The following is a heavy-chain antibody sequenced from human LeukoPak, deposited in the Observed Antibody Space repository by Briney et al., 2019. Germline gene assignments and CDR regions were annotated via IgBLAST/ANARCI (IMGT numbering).Heavy chain of an antibody. CDR3: ARSPRGNSSGWYNWFDP. D-gene: IGHD6-19*01. V-gene: IGHV3-30-3*01. J-gene: IGHJ5*02. Sequence: GGSLRLSCAASGFSFSSYAMHWVRQAPGKGLEWVAVISYDGSNKYYADSVKGRFTISRDNSKNTLYLQMNSLRAEDTAVYYCARSPRGNSSGWYNWFDPWGQGTLVTVSS. CDR2: ISYDGSNK. CDR1: GFSFSSYA.